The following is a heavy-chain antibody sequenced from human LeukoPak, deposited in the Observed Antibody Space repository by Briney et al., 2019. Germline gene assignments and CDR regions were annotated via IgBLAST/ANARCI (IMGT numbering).Heavy chain of an antibody. J-gene: IGHJ3*02. Sequence: GGSLRLSCAASGFTFSSYSMNWVRQAPGKGLEWVSSISSSSSHIYYADSVKGRFTISRDNAKNSLYLQMNSLRAEDTAVYYCARDPSAFDIWGQGTMVTVSS. CDR3: ARDPSAFDI. V-gene: IGHV3-21*01. CDR1: GFTFSSYS. CDR2: ISSSSSHI.